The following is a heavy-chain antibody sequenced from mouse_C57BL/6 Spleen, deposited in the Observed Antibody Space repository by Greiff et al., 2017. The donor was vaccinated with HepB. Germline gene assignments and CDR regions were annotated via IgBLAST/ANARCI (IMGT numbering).Heavy chain of an antibody. CDR1: GYTFTSYW. Sequence: QVQLQQPGAELVMPGASVKLSCKASGYTFTSYWMHWVKQRPGQGLEWIGEIDPSDSYTTYNQKFKGKSTLTVDKSSSTAYMQLSSLTSEDSAVYDCARDSSGPGGYFDYWGQGTTLTVSS. CDR2: IDPSDSYT. J-gene: IGHJ2*01. V-gene: IGHV1-69*01. CDR3: ARDSSGPGGYFDY. D-gene: IGHD3-2*02.